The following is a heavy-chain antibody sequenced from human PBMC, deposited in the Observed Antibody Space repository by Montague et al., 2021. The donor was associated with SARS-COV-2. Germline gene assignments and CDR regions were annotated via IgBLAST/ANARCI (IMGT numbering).Heavy chain of an antibody. V-gene: IGHV4-31*03. CDR3: ARAPATIFGVVKQIDY. D-gene: IGHD3-3*01. CDR2: IDYSGST. CDR1: GGSISSGGYY. Sequence: TLSLTCTVSGGSISSGGYYWSWIRQHPGKGLEWIGYIDYSGSTYYXXXLKSRVTISVDTSKNQFSLKLSSVTAADTAVYYCARAPATIFGVVKQIDYWGQGTLVTVSS. J-gene: IGHJ4*02.